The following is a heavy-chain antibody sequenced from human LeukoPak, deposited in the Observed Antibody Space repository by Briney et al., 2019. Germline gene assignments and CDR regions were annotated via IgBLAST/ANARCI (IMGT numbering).Heavy chain of an antibody. CDR1: GYSENFYG. CDR3: ARAGVWDYSDSSGYHNAAFDI. CDR2: ISAQHGQT. D-gene: IGHD3-22*01. J-gene: IGHJ3*02. Sequence: ASVKVSCKTSGYSENFYGITWVRQVAGQGLEWMGWISAQHGQTEYAPNSQDRVTMTTDTYTNTAYMELRSLRSDDTAVYYCARAGVWDYSDSSGYHNAAFDIWGQGTMVTVSS. V-gene: IGHV1-18*01.